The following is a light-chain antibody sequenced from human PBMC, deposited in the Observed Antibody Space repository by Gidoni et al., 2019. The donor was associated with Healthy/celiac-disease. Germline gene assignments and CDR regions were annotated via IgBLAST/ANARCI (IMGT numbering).Light chain of an antibody. Sequence: IVLTQSPSTLSLSPGERATLSCRARQGVSSYLAWYQQKPGQAPRLLIYDASNRATGIPARFSGSGPGTDFTLTISSLEPEDFAVYYCQQRSNWHPTFGQGTRLEIK. CDR1: QGVSSY. J-gene: IGKJ5*01. V-gene: IGKV3D-11*01. CDR2: DAS. CDR3: QQRSNWHPT.